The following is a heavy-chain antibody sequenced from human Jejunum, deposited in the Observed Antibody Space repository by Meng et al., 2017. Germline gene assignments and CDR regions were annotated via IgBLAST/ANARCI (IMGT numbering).Heavy chain of an antibody. D-gene: IGHD5/OR15-5a*01. Sequence: GGSLRLSCAVSGFTFSSYWMSWVRQAPGKGLEWVANIKQDGSDKYYVDSVKGRFTISRDNAKNSLYLQMNSLRAEDTAVYYCATSADASSVYRAFNIWG. CDR3: ATSADASSVYRAFNI. V-gene: IGHV3-7*01. J-gene: IGHJ3*02. CDR2: IKQDGSDK. CDR1: GFTFSSYW.